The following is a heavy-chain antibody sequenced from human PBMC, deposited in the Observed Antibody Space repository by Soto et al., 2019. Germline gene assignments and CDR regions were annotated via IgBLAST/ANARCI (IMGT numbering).Heavy chain of an antibody. Sequence: RASVKVSCKASGYTFTSYGISWVRQAPGQGLEWMGWISAYNGNTNYAQKLQGRVTMTTDTSTSTAYMELRSLRSDDTAVYYCARVRYYYDSSGYPGVDPWGQGTLVTVSS. V-gene: IGHV1-18*04. CDR2: ISAYNGNT. CDR3: ARVRYYYDSSGYPGVDP. CDR1: GYTFTSYG. D-gene: IGHD3-22*01. J-gene: IGHJ5*02.